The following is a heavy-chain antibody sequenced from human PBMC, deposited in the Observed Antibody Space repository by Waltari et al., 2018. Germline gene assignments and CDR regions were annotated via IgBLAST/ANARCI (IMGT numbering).Heavy chain of an antibody. D-gene: IGHD3-16*02. CDR2: INPNSGGT. CDR1: GYTFTGYY. V-gene: IGHV1-2*02. CDR3: AREGVATWGSYHYGGNWFDP. J-gene: IGHJ5*02. Sequence: QVHLVQSGAEVKKSGASVKVSCKASGYTFTGYYVHWVRQAPGHGLEWMGWINPNSGGTTYAQNFQGRVTMTGDTSINTAYMELNRLRSDDTAVYYCAREGVATWGSYHYGGNWFDPWGQGTLVTVSS.